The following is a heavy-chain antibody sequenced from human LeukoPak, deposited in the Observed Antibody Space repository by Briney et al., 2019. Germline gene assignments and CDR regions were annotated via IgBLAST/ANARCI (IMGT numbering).Heavy chain of an antibody. CDR1: AFTFSDYY. J-gene: IGHJ4*02. V-gene: IGHV3-11*04. CDR2: ISNGGTTI. Sequence: GGPLRLSCAASAFTFSDYYMSWIRQAPGKGLEWVSYISNGGTTIYYADSVKGRFTISRDNAKNSLYLQMNSLRAEDTAVYYCARDSSGDYHFDYWGQGTLVTVSS. CDR3: ARDSSGDYHFDY. D-gene: IGHD3-22*01.